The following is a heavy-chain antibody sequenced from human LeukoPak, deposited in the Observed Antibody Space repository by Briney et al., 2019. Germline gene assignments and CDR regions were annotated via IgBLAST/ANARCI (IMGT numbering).Heavy chain of an antibody. CDR3: ARAVTYDFDFDY. CDR1: GGSASSSSYY. J-gene: IGHJ4*02. V-gene: IGHV4-39*01. CDR2: VYYSGST. D-gene: IGHD1-1*01. Sequence: SETLSLTCTVSGGSASSSSYYWGWIRQPPGKGLEWIGSVYYSGSTYYNPSLKSRVTVSVDTSKNQFSLKLSSVTAADTAIYFCARAVTYDFDFDYWGQGTLVTVSS.